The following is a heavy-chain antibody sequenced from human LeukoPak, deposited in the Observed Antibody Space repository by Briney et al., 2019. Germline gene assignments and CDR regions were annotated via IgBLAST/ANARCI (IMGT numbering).Heavy chain of an antibody. CDR3: ARESYGAYIFDY. J-gene: IGHJ4*02. Sequence: GGSLRLSCAASGFTFSGYWITWVRQAPGKGLEWVANIKQDGSEKYYVDSVKGRFTISRDNAKNSLYMQMHSLRAEDTAVYYCARESYGAYIFDYWGQGTLVTVSS. CDR1: GFTFSGYW. CDR2: IKQDGSEK. V-gene: IGHV3-7*05. D-gene: IGHD4/OR15-4a*01.